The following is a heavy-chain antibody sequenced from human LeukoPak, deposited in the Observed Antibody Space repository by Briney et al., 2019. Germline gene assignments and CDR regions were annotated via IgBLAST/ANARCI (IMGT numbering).Heavy chain of an antibody. CDR3: ASGNMATITGIDY. D-gene: IGHD5-24*01. Sequence: GGSLRLSCAASGFTFSSYAMHWVRQAPGKGLEWVAVISYDGSNKYYADSVKGRFTISRDNSKNTLYLQMNSLRAEDTAVYHCASGNMATITGIDYWGQGTLVTVSS. J-gene: IGHJ4*02. V-gene: IGHV3-30-3*01. CDR2: ISYDGSNK. CDR1: GFTFSSYA.